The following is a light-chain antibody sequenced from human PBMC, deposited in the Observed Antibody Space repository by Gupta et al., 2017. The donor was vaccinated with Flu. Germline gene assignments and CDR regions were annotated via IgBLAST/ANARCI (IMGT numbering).Light chain of an antibody. Sequence: QSALTQPPSASGSPDQSVTISCTGTSSDVGGYNYVSCYQQHPGKAPNLMIYEVSKRPSGAPDRVSGSKSGNTAALTVSGLQAEEEADYYCSSYAASNNGNYVFGTGTKVTVL. J-gene: IGLJ1*01. V-gene: IGLV2-8*01. CDR3: SSYAASNNGNYV. CDR2: EVS. CDR1: SSDVGGYNY.